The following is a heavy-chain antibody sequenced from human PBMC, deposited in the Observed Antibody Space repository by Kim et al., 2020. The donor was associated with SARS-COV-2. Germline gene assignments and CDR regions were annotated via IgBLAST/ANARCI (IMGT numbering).Heavy chain of an antibody. CDR1: GFTFSSYA. J-gene: IGHJ4*01. CDR2: ISYDGSNK. V-gene: IGHV3-30-3*01. CDR3: AREGYYYGSGSPGSYFD. D-gene: IGHD3-10*01. Sequence: GGSLRLSCAASGFTFSSYAMHWVRQAPGKGLEWVAVISYDGSNKYYADSVKGRFTISRDNFKNTLYLQMNSLRAEDTAVYYCAREGYYYGSGSPGSYFD.